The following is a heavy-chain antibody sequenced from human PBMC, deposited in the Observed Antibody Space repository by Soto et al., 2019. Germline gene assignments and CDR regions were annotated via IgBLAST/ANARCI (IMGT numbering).Heavy chain of an antibody. V-gene: IGHV4-39*01. CDR2: IYYSGST. D-gene: IGHD3-3*01. CDR3: ARHKGVQGDQGEYYDFWSGYYSLPFDY. J-gene: IGHJ4*02. Sequence: QLQLQESGPGLVKPSETLSLTCTVSGGSISSSSYYWGWIRQPPGKGLEWIGSIYYSGSTYYNPSLKSRVTISVDTSKNQFSLKLSSVTAADTAVYYCARHKGVQGDQGEYYDFWSGYYSLPFDYWGQGTLVTVSS. CDR1: GGSISSSSYY.